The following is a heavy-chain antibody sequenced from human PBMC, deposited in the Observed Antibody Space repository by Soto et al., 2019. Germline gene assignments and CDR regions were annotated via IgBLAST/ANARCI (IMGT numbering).Heavy chain of an antibody. CDR1: GGSVSSGGNY. J-gene: IGHJ4*02. CDR3: ARMDTSGWYLADY. D-gene: IGHD6-19*01. CDR2: IYYSGSP. V-gene: IGHV4-61*08. Sequence: QVQLQESGPGLVKPSETLSLTCTVSGGSVSSGGNYWSWIRQPPGKGLEWIGYIYYSGSPSYTPHLKSRVTISVDTSKNQFSLKLNSVMAADTAVYYCARMDTSGWYLADYWGQGTLVTVSS.